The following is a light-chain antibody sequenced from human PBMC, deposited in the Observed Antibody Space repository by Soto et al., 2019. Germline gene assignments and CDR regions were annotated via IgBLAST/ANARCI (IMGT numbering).Light chain of an antibody. CDR1: STHIATNY. V-gene: IGLV1-51*01. Sequence: QSALSQQPTTSPAPGPKCTISCSGSSTHIATNYVSWCQQLPGTAPNILLYDNSKRPSGIPDRFSGCKSGTSATLAITGLQTGDEADYYCGTWDSSLSVVVFGGGTKGTVL. CDR2: DNS. J-gene: IGLJ2*01. CDR3: GTWDSSLSVVV.